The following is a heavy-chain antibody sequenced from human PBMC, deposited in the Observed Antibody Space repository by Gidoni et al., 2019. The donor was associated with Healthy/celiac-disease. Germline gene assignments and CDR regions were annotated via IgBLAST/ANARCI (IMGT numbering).Heavy chain of an antibody. CDR1: GFTFSSYS. V-gene: IGHV3-21*01. D-gene: IGHD6-19*01. CDR3: ARGQAGTGYYYYGMDV. Sequence: EVQLVESGGGLVKPGGSLRLSCAASGFTFSSYSMNWVRQAPGKGLEWVSSISSSSSYIYYADSVKGRFTISRDNAKNSLYLQMNSLRAEDTAVYYCARGQAGTGYYYYGMDVWGQGTTVTVSS. J-gene: IGHJ6*02. CDR2: ISSSSSYI.